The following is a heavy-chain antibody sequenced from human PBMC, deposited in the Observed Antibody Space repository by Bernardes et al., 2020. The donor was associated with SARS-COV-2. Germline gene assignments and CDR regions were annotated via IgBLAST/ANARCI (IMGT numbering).Heavy chain of an antibody. J-gene: IGHJ4*02. V-gene: IGHV3-21*06. CDR1: GFTFSSYT. D-gene: IGHD4-4*01. CDR3: ARVDFSNLYYFDY. CDR2: ISASSSYI. Sequence: GGSLRLFCAASGFTFSSYTMNWVRQAPGKGLEWIPSISASSSYISYSDSVRGRFTISRDNAKNSVSLQMNSLRAEDTAVYYCARVDFSNLYYFDYWGQGTPVTVSS.